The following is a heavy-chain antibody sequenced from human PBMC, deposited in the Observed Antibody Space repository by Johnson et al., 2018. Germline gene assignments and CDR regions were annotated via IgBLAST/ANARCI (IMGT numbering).Heavy chain of an antibody. Sequence: QVQLVQSGGGVVQPGRSLRLSCAASGFTFSSYGMHWVRQAPGKGLEWVAVIWYDGSNKYYADSVKGRFTISRDNSKNTLYLQMNSLRAEDTAVYYCARDKAFYVSMGFDIWGQGTMVTVSS. J-gene: IGHJ3*02. CDR2: IWYDGSNK. CDR3: ARDKAFYVSMGFDI. CDR1: GFTFSSYG. V-gene: IGHV3-33*01. D-gene: IGHD3-16*01.